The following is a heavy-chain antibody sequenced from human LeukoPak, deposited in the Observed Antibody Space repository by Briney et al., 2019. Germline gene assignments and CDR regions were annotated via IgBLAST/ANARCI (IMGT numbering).Heavy chain of an antibody. CDR3: AREPNFDDHAFDY. V-gene: IGHV3-23*01. D-gene: IGHD1-14*01. CDR1: GFTFSSYA. CDR2: ISDSGGSA. Sequence: GGSLRLSCAASGFTFSSYAMSWVRRAPGKGLGWVSAISDSGGSAYYADSVKGRFTISRDNSKNTLYLQMNSLRAEDTAIYYCAREPNFDDHAFDYWGQGTLVTVSS. J-gene: IGHJ4*02.